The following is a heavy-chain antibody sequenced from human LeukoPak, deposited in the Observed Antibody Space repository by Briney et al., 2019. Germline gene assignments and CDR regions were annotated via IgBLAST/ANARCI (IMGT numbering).Heavy chain of an antibody. J-gene: IGHJ4*02. CDR3: ARDFRDGYNRPY. CDR2: INHSGST. CDR1: GGSFSDFY. Sequence: PSETLSLTCAVYGGSFSDFYWSYWSWIRQPPGEGLEWIGEINHSGSTNYNPSLKSRVSMSLDMSKNQFSLTLGSVTAADTAVYYCARDFRDGYNRPYWGQGTLVTVSS. D-gene: IGHD5-24*01. V-gene: IGHV4-34*01.